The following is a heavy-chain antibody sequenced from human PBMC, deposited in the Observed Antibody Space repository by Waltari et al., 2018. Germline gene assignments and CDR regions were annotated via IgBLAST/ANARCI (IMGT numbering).Heavy chain of an antibody. J-gene: IGHJ5*02. CDR2: INSDESST. Sequence: EVQLVESGGGLVQPGGSLRLSCAASEFTFSGYWMHWVRHAPGKGLVWVSRINSDESSTSYADSVKGRFTISRDNAKNTLYLQMNSLRAEDTAVYYCASQNGGNSWWLDPWGQGTLLTVSS. CDR3: ASQNGGNSWWLDP. D-gene: IGHD2-21*02. CDR1: EFTFSGYW. V-gene: IGHV3-74*01.